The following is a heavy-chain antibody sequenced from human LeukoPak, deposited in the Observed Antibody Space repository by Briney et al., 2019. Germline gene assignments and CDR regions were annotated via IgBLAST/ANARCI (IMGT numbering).Heavy chain of an antibody. V-gene: IGHV3-7*01. Sequence: GSLRLSCAASGFTFSTYWMTWVRQAPGKGLEWVANINQDGSQKYYVDSVKGRFSISRDNAKNSLYLQMNSLRAEDTAVYYCVRTDSSGSRANWGQGTLVTVSS. J-gene: IGHJ4*02. CDR1: GFTFSTYW. CDR2: INQDGSQK. D-gene: IGHD3-22*01. CDR3: VRTDSSGSRAN.